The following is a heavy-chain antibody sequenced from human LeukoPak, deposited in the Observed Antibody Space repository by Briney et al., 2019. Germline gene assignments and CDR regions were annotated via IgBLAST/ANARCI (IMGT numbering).Heavy chain of an antibody. J-gene: IGHJ4*02. V-gene: IGHV4-31*03. CDR2: IKYSGST. D-gene: IGHD3-16*02. Sequence: SQTLSLTCTVSGGSISSGGYYWSWIRQHTGKGLEWIGYIKYSGSTHYNPSLKSRVTISVDTFKNQFSLKLSSVTAADTAVYYCARASRLGELSLGYWGQGTLVTVSS. CDR3: ARASRLGELSLGY. CDR1: GGSISSGGYY.